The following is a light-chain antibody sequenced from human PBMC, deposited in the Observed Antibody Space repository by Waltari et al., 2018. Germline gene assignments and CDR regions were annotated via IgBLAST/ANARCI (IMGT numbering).Light chain of an antibody. V-gene: IGLV1-51*01. CDR3: GTWDISLSVVV. CDR2: DNT. J-gene: IGLJ2*01. CDR1: DSNIGNNY. Sequence: QSVLTQPPSVSAAPGQKVTIACSGSDSNIGNNYVSWYQPLPGTAPKLLIYDNTRRPSGIPDRCSGSKSGTSATLGITGLQTGDEADYYCGTWDISLSVVVFGGGTKLTVL.